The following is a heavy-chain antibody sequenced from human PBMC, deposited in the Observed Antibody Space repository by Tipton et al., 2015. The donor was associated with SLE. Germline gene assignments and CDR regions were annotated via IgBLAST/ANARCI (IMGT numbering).Heavy chain of an antibody. D-gene: IGHD3-16*01. J-gene: IGHJ6*03. CDR2: IYPGDSDT. Sequence: QSGPEVKKPGESLKISCKGSGYSFTSYWIGWVRQMPGKGLEWMGIIYPGDSDTRYSPSFQGRVTISADKSISTAYLQWSSLKASAPAMCSWAATPFRGVLYYLDLWGKGPTVTVSS. CDR3: AATPFRGVLYYLDL. CDR1: GYSFTSYW. V-gene: IGHV5-51*03.